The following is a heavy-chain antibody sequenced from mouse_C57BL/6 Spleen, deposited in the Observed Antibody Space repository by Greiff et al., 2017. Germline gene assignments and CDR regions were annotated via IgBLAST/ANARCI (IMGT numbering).Heavy chain of an antibody. CDR1: GYTFTEYT. CDR2: FYPGSGSI. J-gene: IGHJ1*03. V-gene: IGHV1-62-2*01. Sequence: VQVVESGAELVKPGASVKLSCKASGYTFTEYTIHWVKQRSGQGLEWIGWFYPGSGSIKYNEKFKDKATLTADKSSSTVSIELSRLTSEDSAVYFFARPGYDYGWYFDVWGTGTTVTVSS. CDR3: ARPGYDYGWYFDV. D-gene: IGHD2-4*01.